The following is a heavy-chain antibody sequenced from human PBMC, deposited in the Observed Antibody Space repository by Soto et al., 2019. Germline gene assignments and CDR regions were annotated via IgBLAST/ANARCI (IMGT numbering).Heavy chain of an antibody. CDR2: IYYSGST. D-gene: IGHD5-12*01. CDR3: ARWSGYDFDY. V-gene: IGHV4-39*01. CDR1: GGSISSSSYY. Sequence: SETLSLTCTVSGGSISSSSYYWGWLRQPPGKGLEWIGSIYYSGSTYYNPSLKSRVTISVDTSKNQFSLKLSSVTAADTAVYYCARWSGYDFDYWGQGTLVTVSS. J-gene: IGHJ4*02.